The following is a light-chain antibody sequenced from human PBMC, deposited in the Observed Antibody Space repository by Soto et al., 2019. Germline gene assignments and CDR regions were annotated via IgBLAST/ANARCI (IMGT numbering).Light chain of an antibody. CDR2: EVN. J-gene: IGLJ2*01. Sequence: QSALTQPASVSGSPGQSITISCTGASSDIGSYDLVYWYQQNPGKTPRLIIYEVNKRPWGVSNRFSGSKSGNTASLTISGLQAEDEADYYCCSYTSSNTVVFGGGTKLTVL. V-gene: IGLV2-23*02. CDR3: CSYTSSNTVV. CDR1: SSDIGSYDL.